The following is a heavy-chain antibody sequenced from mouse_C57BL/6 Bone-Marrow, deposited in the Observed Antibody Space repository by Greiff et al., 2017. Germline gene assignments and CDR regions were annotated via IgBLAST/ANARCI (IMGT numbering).Heavy chain of an antibody. D-gene: IGHD1-1*01. Sequence: VKLMESGPELVKPGASVKISCKASGYAFSSSWMNWVKQRPGKGLEWIGRIYPGDGDTNYNGKFKGKATLTADKSSSTAYMQISSLTSEDSAVXFCARDGSSSWFAYWGQGTLVTVSA. CDR3: ARDGSSSWFAY. CDR1: GYAFSSSW. J-gene: IGHJ3*01. CDR2: IYPGDGDT. V-gene: IGHV1-82*01.